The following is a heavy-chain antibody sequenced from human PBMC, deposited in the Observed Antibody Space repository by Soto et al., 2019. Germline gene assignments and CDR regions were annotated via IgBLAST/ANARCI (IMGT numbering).Heavy chain of an antibody. CDR2: ISGSGDKT. CDR1: GFTFKYYA. Sequence: EVQLLQSGGGLAQPGTSLRLSCAASGFTFKYYAMTWVRQAPGKGLEWVSTISGSGDKTVYADSVKGRFRVSRDNSKDTLYLQMDSLRADDTALYYCARESKWYGGQYFQDWGQGTLVTVSS. CDR3: ARESKWYGGQYFQD. D-gene: IGHD2-8*01. V-gene: IGHV3-23*01. J-gene: IGHJ1*01.